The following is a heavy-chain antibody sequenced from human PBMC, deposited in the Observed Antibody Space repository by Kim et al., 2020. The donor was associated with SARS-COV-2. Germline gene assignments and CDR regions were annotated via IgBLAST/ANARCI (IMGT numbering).Heavy chain of an antibody. J-gene: IGHJ4*02. V-gene: IGHV1-18*01. CDR2: ISAYNGNT. CDR3: ARAPSIAAAGNY. D-gene: IGHD6-13*01. CDR1: GYTFTSYG. Sequence: ASVKVSCKASGYTFTSYGISWVRQALGQGFEWMGWISAYNGNTNYAQKLQGRVTMTTDTSTSTAYMELRSLRSDDTAVYYCARAPSIAAAGNYWGQGTLVTVSS.